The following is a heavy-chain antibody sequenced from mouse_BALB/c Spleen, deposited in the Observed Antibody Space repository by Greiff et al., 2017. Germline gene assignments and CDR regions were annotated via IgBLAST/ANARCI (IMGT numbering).Heavy chain of an antibody. CDR3: ARDETARATGFAY. CDR2: IWGDGSI. CDR1: GFSLAGYG. J-gene: IGHJ3*01. V-gene: IGHV2-6-7*01. Sequence: VQRVESGPGLVAPSQSLSITCTVSGFSLAGYGVNWVRQPPGKGLEWLGMIWGDGSIDYNSALKSRLSISKDNSKSQVFLKMNSLQTDDTARYYCARDETARATGFAYWGQGTLVTVSA. D-gene: IGHD3-2*01.